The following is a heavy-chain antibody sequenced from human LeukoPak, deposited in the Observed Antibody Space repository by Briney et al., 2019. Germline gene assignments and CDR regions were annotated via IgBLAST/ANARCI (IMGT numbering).Heavy chain of an antibody. CDR1: GFTFSSYG. J-gene: IGHJ4*02. D-gene: IGHD6-19*01. V-gene: IGHV3-30*02. CDR3: ARLKAVAGPHYYFDY. Sequence: GGSLRLSCAASGFTFSSYGMHWVRQAPGKGLEWVAFIRYDGSNKYYADSVKGRFTISRDNSKNTLFLQMNSLRIDDTAVYYRARLKAVAGPHYYFDYWGQGTLVTVSS. CDR2: IRYDGSNK.